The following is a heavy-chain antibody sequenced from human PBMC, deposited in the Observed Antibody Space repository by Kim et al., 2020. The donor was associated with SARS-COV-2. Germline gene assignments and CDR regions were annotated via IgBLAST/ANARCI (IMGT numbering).Heavy chain of an antibody. CDR2: ISWDGRYT. Sequence: GGSLRLSCAVSGFNFDDHSMQWVRQVPGKGLEWVSLISWDGRYTYYADSVKGRFSISRDNSKNSLSLQMDSLRTEDTALYFCAKLDGGGDDDGDYWGQGTLVTVSS. D-gene: IGHD2-21*01. V-gene: IGHV3-43*01. CDR3: AKLDGGGDDDGDY. CDR1: GFNFDDHS. J-gene: IGHJ4*02.